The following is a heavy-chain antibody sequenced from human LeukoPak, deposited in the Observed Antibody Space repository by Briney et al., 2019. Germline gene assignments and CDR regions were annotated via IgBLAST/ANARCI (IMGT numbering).Heavy chain of an antibody. CDR3: ARDEVPDY. V-gene: IGHV3-7*01. CDR2: IKQDGSQK. CDR1: GFTFSNYW. Sequence: PGGSLRLSCEASGFTFSNYWMTWVRQAPGKGLEWVANIKQDGSQKFYVDSVKGRFTISRDNAKNSLYLQMNSLRAEDTAVYYCARDEVPDYWGQGTLVTVSS. D-gene: IGHD4/OR15-4a*01. J-gene: IGHJ4*02.